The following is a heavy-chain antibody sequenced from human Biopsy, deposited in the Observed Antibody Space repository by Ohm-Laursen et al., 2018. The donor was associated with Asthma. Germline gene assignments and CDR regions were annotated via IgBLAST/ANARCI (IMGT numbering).Heavy chain of an antibody. CDR3: AKELFPGWELRRGPDS. J-gene: IGHJ4*02. CDR1: GFAVSRDH. V-gene: IGHV3-53*01. CDR2: IYSGGTS. D-gene: IGHD1-26*01. Sequence: GSLRLSCSASGFAVSRDHMFWVRLAPGKGLEWVSVIYSGGTSHTADSVRGRFTISRDYSKNTLYLQMHSLRAEDTTVYYCAKELFPGWELRRGPDSWGQGTLVTVSS.